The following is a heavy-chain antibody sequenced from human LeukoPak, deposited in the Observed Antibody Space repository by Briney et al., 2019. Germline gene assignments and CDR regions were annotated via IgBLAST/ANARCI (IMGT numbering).Heavy chain of an antibody. V-gene: IGHV3-30*04. Sequence: GGSLRLSCAASGFTFSSYAMHWVRQAPGKGLEWVAVISYDGSNKYYADSVKGRFTISRDNSKNTLYLQMNSLRAEDTAVYYCAKAFPTVTRSSGWGQGTLVTVSS. CDR2: ISYDGSNK. CDR1: GFTFSSYA. D-gene: IGHD4-17*01. J-gene: IGHJ4*02. CDR3: AKAFPTVTRSSG.